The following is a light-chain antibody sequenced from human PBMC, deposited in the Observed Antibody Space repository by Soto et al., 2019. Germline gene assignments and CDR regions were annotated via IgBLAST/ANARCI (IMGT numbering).Light chain of an antibody. CDR1: QSVSTW. J-gene: IGKJ4*01. CDR3: QQYDRYPLT. V-gene: IGKV1-5*03. CDR2: KAS. Sequence: DIQMTQSPSTLSASVGDRATITCRASQSVSTWLAWYQQKPGKAPNLLIYKASSLESGVPARFSGSGSGTEFTLTISSLQPDDFAAYYCQQYDRYPLTFGGGTKVEIK.